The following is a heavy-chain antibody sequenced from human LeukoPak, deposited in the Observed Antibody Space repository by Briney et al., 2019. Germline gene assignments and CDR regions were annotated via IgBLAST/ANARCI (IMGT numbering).Heavy chain of an antibody. CDR3: AREEKGSGSFDY. CDR1: GYTFTSYD. J-gene: IGHJ4*02. V-gene: IGHV1-8*01. Sequence: VASVKVSCKASGYTFTSYDINWVRQATGQGLEWMGWMNPNSGNTGYAQKFQGGVTMTRNTSISTAYMELSSLRSEDTAVYYCAREEKGSGSFDYWGQGTLVTVSS. D-gene: IGHD6-19*01. CDR2: MNPNSGNT.